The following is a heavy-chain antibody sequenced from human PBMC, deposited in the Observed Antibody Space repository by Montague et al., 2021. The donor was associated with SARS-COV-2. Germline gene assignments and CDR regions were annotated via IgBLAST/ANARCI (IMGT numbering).Heavy chain of an antibody. D-gene: IGHD2-2*01. V-gene: IGHV4-4*02. J-gene: IGHJ6*02. CDR1: GGSISSSNW. CDR2: IHHSGST. Sequence: SETLSLTCAVPGGSISSSNWWSWVRQPPGKGLEWIGEIHHSGSTNYNPSLKSRVTMLVDKSKNQFSLRLSSVTAADTAVYFCARESDCSSSSCLSFYYYNGMDVWGQGTTVTVSS. CDR3: ARESDCSSSSCLSFYYYNGMDV.